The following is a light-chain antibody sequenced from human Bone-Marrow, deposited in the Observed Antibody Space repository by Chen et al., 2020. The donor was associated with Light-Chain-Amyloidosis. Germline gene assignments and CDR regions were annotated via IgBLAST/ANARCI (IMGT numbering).Light chain of an antibody. CDR1: QRVTTSS. Sequence: LTQSPGTLSLSPGQTATLFGRACQRVTTSSLAWYQLRPGQAPRLLIFSSSRRATGIPDRFRGSGSGTDFTLTIDRLEPEDSALYFCHQYGSSPWTFGQGTRVEI. CDR2: SSS. J-gene: IGKJ1*01. V-gene: IGKV3-20*01. CDR3: HQYGSSPWT.